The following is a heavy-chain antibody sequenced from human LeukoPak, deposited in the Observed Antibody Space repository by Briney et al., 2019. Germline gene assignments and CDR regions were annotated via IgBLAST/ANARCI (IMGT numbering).Heavy chain of an antibody. V-gene: IGHV3-53*01. CDR1: GFTVSGNY. CDR3: AKYVSAKGPPYALDV. D-gene: IGHD2/OR15-2a*01. Sequence: PGGSLRLSCAASGFTVSGNYMSWVRQAPGKGLEWVSLTYSGGTTYYADSVKGRFTISRDNSKNTLYLQMNSLRAEDTAVYYCAKYVSAKGPPYALDVWGQGTTVTVSS. J-gene: IGHJ6*02. CDR2: TYSGGTT.